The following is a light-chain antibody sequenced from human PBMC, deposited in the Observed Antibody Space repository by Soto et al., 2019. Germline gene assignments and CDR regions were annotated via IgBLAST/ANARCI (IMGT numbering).Light chain of an antibody. V-gene: IGKV3-15*01. CDR2: GAS. J-gene: IGKJ1*01. Sequence: DIVLTQSPATLSVSPGERATLSCRASQSVSSNLAWYQQKPGQAPRLLIYGASTRATGIPARFSGSGSGTEFTLTISSLQSEDFAVYYCQQYNNWSPATFGQGTKVDIK. CDR1: QSVSSN. CDR3: QQYNNWSPAT.